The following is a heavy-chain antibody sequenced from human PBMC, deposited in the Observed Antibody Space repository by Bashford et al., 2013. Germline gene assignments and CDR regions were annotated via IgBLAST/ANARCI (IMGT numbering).Heavy chain of an antibody. Sequence: VRQAPGKGLEWVANIKQDGSEKYYVDSLKGRFTISRDNAKNSLYLQMNSLRDDDTAVYYCATVTGRWYFDHWGQGTLVTVSS. CDR3: ATVTGRWYFDH. J-gene: IGHJ4*02. D-gene: IGHD2-8*02. CDR2: IKQDGSEK. V-gene: IGHV3-7*01.